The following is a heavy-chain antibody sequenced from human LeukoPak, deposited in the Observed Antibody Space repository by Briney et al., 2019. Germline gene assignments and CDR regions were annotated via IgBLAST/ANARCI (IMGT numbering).Heavy chain of an antibody. J-gene: IGHJ4*02. V-gene: IGHV3-9*01. CDR2: ISWNSGSI. CDR1: GFTFDDYA. D-gene: IGHD2-2*02. Sequence: PGRSLRLSCAASGFTFDDYAMHWVRQAPGKGLEWVSGISWNSGSIGYADSVKGRFTISRDNAKNSLYLQMNSLRAEDTALYYCAKDRLGCSSTSCYMFDYWGQGTLVTVSS. CDR3: AKDRLGCSSTSCYMFDY.